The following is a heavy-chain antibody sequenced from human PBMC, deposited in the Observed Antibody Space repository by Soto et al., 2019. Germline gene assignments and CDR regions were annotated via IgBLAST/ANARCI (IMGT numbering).Heavy chain of an antibody. CDR1: GDSISSGDYY. Sequence: QVQLQESGPGLVQPSQTLSLTCTVSGDSISSGDYYWSWVRQSPGKGLEWIGCIYYSGTTHYNPSLETRLTMSVDTPTDQVSLRLSSVTAADTAMYFCARELKLYGSSPVPLEYWGQGTLVTVSS. V-gene: IGHV4-30-4*01. J-gene: IGHJ4*02. D-gene: IGHD6-6*01. CDR3: ARELKLYGSSPVPLEY. CDR2: IYYSGTT.